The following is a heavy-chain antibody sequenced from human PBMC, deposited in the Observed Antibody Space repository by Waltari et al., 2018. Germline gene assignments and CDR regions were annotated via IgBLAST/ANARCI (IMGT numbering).Heavy chain of an antibody. CDR1: GLTVGSNS. CDR3: AISTVAAGFDY. D-gene: IGHD4-17*01. J-gene: IGHJ4*02. V-gene: IGHV3-53*01. Sequence: EVQLVEAGGGSIQPGGSLRLSCAASGLTVGSNSMSLVRQAPGKVLEWVSVIYSGGSTYYADSVKGRFTISRDNSKNTLYLQMNSLRAEDTAVYYCAISTVAAGFDYWGQGTLVTVSS. CDR2: IYSGGST.